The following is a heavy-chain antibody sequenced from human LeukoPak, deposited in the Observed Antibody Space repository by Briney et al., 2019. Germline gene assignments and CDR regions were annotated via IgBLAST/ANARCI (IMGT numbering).Heavy chain of an antibody. V-gene: IGHV1-18*01. D-gene: IGHD3-22*01. CDR2: ISAYNGNT. Sequence: ASLKVSCKASGYTFTSYGISWVRQAPGQGLEWMGWISAYNGNTNYAQKLQGRVTTTTDTSTSTAYMELRSLRSDDTAVYYCARGSRFPYYYDSSGYYRYWGQGTLVTVSS. J-gene: IGHJ4*02. CDR1: GYTFTSYG. CDR3: ARGSRFPYYYDSSGYYRY.